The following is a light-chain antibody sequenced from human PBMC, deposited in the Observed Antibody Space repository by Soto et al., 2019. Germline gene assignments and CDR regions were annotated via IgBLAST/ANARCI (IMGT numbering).Light chain of an antibody. J-gene: IGLJ1*01. Sequence: QSALTQPASVSGSPGQSITISCTGTSSDVGGYNYVSWYQQHPGKAPKLMIYEVSNRPSGVSNRFSGSKSGNTASLTISGLRAEDEADYFCSSYRSGNTPYVFGLGTKLTVL. CDR3: SSYRSGNTPYV. V-gene: IGLV2-14*01. CDR1: SSDVGGYNY. CDR2: EVS.